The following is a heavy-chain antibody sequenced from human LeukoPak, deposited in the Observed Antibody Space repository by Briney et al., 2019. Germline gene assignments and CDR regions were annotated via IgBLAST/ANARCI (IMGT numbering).Heavy chain of an antibody. CDR3: ARETFIYCSSTSCPDRVHDY. V-gene: IGHV4-59*12. Sequence: SETLSLTCTVSGGSISSCYWSWIRQPAGKGLEWIGYIYYSGSTNYNPSLKSRVTISVDTSKNQFSLKLSSVTAADTAVYYCARETFIYCSSTSCPDRVHDYWGQGTLVTVSS. J-gene: IGHJ4*02. CDR1: GGSISSCY. D-gene: IGHD2-2*01. CDR2: IYYSGST.